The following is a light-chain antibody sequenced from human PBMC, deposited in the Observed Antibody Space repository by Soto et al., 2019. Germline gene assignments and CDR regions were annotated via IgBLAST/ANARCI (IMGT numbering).Light chain of an antibody. V-gene: IGLV2-8*01. Sequence: QSALTQPPSASGSPGQSVTISCTGTSGDIGGYNSVSWYQQHPGKAPRLMIYEVNKRPSGVPDRFSGSKSGYTASLTVSGLQTEDEAFYYCSSSAGIYHYLVFGGGTKLTVL. J-gene: IGLJ3*02. CDR1: SGDIGGYNS. CDR2: EVN. CDR3: SSSAGIYHYLV.